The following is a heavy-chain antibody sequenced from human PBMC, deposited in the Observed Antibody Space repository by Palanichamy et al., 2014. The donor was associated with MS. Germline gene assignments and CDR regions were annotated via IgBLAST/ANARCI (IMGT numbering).Heavy chain of an antibody. CDR1: GFTFSTYA. D-gene: IGHD4-11*01. CDR3: ARDDYSDFSFDY. Sequence: QVQLVESGGGVVQPGRSLRLSCAASGFTFSTYAIHWVRQAPGKGLEWVAFISYDGYNKYNSDSVKGRFTISRDNSKNTLYLQMNSLRAEDTAMYYCARDDYSDFSFDYWGQGTLVTVSS. CDR2: ISYDGYNK. V-gene: IGHV3-30-3*01. J-gene: IGHJ4*02.